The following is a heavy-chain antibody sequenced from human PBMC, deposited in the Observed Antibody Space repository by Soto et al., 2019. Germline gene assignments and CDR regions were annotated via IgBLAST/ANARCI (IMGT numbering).Heavy chain of an antibody. Sequence: GESLKISCKGSGYSFTSYWIGWVRQMSGKGLEWMGIIYPGDSDTRYSPSFQGQVTISADKSISTAYLQWSSLKASDTAMYYCARHVTMVRRVIIRYYDYGMHVWGQGTTVTVSS. V-gene: IGHV5-51*01. CDR2: IYPGDSDT. D-gene: IGHD3-10*01. CDR3: ARHVTMVRRVIIRYYDYGMHV. J-gene: IGHJ6*02. CDR1: GYSFTSYW.